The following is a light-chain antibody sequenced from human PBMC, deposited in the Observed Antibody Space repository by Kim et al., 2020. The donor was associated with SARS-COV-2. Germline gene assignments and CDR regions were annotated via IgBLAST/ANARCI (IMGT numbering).Light chain of an antibody. CDR1: SSNIGSNY. J-gene: IGLJ2*01. Sequence: GQRVTISCSGSSSNIGSNYVYWYQQLPRTAPKLLIYRNNQRPSGVPDRFSGSKSGTSASLAISGLRSEDEADYYCASWDDSLSVVVFGGGTQLTVL. V-gene: IGLV1-47*01. CDR2: RNN. CDR3: ASWDDSLSVVV.